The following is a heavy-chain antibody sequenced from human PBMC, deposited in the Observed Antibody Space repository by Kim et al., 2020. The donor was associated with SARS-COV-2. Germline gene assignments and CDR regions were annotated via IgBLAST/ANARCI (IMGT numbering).Heavy chain of an antibody. V-gene: IGHV3-23*01. D-gene: IGHD3-22*01. CDR1: GFTFSSYA. J-gene: IGHJ3*02. Sequence: GGSLRLSCAASGFTFSSYAMSWVRQAPGKGLEWVSAISGSGGSTYYADSVKGRFTIARDTSKNTLYLQMNSLRAEDTAVYYCAKDILASYDSSDRPAGAFDIWGQGTMVTVSS. CDR3: AKDILASYDSSDRPAGAFDI. CDR2: ISGSGGST.